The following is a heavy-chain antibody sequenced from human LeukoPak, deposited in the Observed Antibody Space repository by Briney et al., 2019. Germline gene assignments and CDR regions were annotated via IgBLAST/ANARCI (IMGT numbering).Heavy chain of an antibody. CDR1: GDSINSLDL. CDR2: MYLSGTT. Sequence: SETLSLTCTVSGDSINSLDLWSWVRQPPGKGLEWFGEMYLSGTTHSNPSVKSRVTISIDKPKNQFFLNLSSVTAADTAVYYCAGLVGRYSSGLYYYYFDYWGQGTLVTVSS. J-gene: IGHJ4*02. D-gene: IGHD3-22*01. V-gene: IGHV4-4*02. CDR3: AGLVGRYSSGLYYYYFDY.